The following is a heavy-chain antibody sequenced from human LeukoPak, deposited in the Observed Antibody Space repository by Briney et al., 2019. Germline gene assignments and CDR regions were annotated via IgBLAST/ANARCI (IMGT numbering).Heavy chain of an antibody. CDR3: ARDHGRETYYYDSSGYRLDY. J-gene: IGHJ4*02. V-gene: IGHV1-18*01. CDR1: GYTFTSYG. CDR2: ISAYNGNT. Sequence: ASVKVSCKASGYTFTSYGISWVRQAPGQGLEWMGWISAYNGNTNYAQKLQGRVTMTTDTSTSTAYMELRSLRSDDTAVYYCARDHGRETYYYDSSGYRLDYWGQGTLVTVSS. D-gene: IGHD3-22*01.